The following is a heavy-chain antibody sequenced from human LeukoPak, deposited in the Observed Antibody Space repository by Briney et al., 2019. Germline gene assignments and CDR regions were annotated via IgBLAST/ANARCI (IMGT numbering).Heavy chain of an antibody. V-gene: IGHV3-30-3*01. Sequence: GGSLRLSCAASGFTFSSYAMHWVRQAPGKGLEWVAVISYDGSNKYYADSVKGRFTISRDNSKNTLYLQMNSLRAEDTAVYYCARDYYTAMVYYFDYWGQGTLVTVSS. CDR1: GFTFSSYA. J-gene: IGHJ4*02. CDR2: ISYDGSNK. CDR3: ARDYYTAMVYYFDY. D-gene: IGHD5-18*01.